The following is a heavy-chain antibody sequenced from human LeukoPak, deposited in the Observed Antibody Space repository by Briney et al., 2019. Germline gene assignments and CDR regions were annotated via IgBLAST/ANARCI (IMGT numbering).Heavy chain of an antibody. CDR2: ISGSGGST. Sequence: GGSLRLSCAASGFTFSIYAMSWVRQARGKGLEWVSAISGSGGSTYYADSVKGRFTISRDNSKNTLYLQMNSLRAEDTAVYYCAKDATLVVPAASLDYWGQGTLVTVSS. J-gene: IGHJ4*02. CDR3: AKDATLVVPAASLDY. D-gene: IGHD2-2*01. CDR1: GFTFSIYA. V-gene: IGHV3-23*01.